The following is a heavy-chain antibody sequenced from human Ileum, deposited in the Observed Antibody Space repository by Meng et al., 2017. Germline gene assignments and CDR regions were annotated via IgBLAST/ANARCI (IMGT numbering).Heavy chain of an antibody. CDR1: GFTFSSYW. D-gene: IGHD1-14*01. Sequence: GESLKISCAASGFTFSSYWMSWVRQAPGKGLEWVANIKQDGSEKYYVDSVKGRFTISRDNTKNSLYLQMNSLRAEVTALYYCSTSRTFDYWGQGTLVTVSS. V-gene: IGHV3-7*01. CDR2: IKQDGSEK. J-gene: IGHJ4*02. CDR3: STSRTFDY.